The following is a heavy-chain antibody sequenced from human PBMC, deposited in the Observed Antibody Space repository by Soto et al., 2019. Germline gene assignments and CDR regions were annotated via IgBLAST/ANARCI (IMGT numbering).Heavy chain of an antibody. CDR3: ARVGEYCSSTSCLDY. Sequence: ASVKVSCKASGYTFSSYGISWVRLAPGQGLEWMGWISAYNGNANYPQNLQGRVTMTTDTSTSTAYIELRSLRSDDTAVYYCARVGEYCSSTSCLDYWGQGTLVTVSS. CDR2: ISAYNGNA. D-gene: IGHD2-2*01. J-gene: IGHJ4*02. V-gene: IGHV1-18*01. CDR1: GYTFSSYG.